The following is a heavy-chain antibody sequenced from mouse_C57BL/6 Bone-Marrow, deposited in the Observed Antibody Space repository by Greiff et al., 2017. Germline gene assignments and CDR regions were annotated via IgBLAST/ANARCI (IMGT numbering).Heavy chain of an antibody. CDR1: GYTFTSYW. Sequence: VQLQQPGAELVKPGASVKLSCKASGYTFTSYWMHWVKQRPGQGLEWIGMIHPNSGSTNYNEKFKSKATLTVDKSSSTAYMQLSSLTSEDSAVXYCARIGTTAFYAMDYWGQGTSVTVSS. V-gene: IGHV1-64*01. D-gene: IGHD1-2*01. CDR2: IHPNSGST. CDR3: ARIGTTAFYAMDY. J-gene: IGHJ4*01.